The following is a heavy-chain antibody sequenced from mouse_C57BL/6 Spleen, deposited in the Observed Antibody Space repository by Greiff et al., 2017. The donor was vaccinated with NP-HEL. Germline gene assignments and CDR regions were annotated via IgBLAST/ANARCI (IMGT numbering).Heavy chain of an antibody. V-gene: IGHV3-1*01. CDR3: ARGGDYYGSSSGFAY. CDR1: GYSITSGYD. D-gene: IGHD1-1*01. J-gene: IGHJ3*01. CDR2: ISYSGST. Sequence: DVKLQESGPGMVKPSQSLSLTCTVTGYSITSGYDWHWIRHFPGNKLEWMGYISYSGSTNYNPSLKSRISITHDTSKNHFFLKLNSVTTEDTATYYCARGGDYYGSSSGFAYWGQGTLVTVSA.